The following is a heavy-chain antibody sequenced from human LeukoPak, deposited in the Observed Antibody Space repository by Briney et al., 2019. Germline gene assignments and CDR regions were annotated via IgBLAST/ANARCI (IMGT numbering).Heavy chain of an antibody. CDR3: AMGYSGSYRFDY. CDR2: FDPEDGET. CDR1: GYTLTELS. J-gene: IGHJ4*02. D-gene: IGHD1-26*01. Sequence: ASVKVSCKVSGYTLTELSMHWVRQAPGKGLEWMGGFDPEDGETIYAQKFQGRVTMTEDTSTDTAYMELSSLRSEDTAVYYCAMGYSGSYRFDYWGQGTLVTVSS. V-gene: IGHV1-24*01.